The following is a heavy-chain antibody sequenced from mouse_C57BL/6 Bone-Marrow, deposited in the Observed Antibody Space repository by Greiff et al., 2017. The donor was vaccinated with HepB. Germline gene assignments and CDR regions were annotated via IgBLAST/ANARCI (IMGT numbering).Heavy chain of an antibody. Sequence: VQLQQSGAELVRPGASVKLSCTASGFNIKDDYMHWVKQRPEQGLEWIGWIDPENGDTEYASKFQGKATITADTASNTAYLQLSSLTSEDTAVYYCTAQLGLFDYWGQGTTLTVSS. CDR3: TAQLGLFDY. V-gene: IGHV14-4*01. CDR1: GFNIKDDY. CDR2: IDPENGDT. D-gene: IGHD4-1*02. J-gene: IGHJ2*01.